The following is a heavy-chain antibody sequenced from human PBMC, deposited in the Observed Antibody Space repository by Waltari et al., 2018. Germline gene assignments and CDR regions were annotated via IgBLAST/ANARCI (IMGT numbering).Heavy chain of an antibody. Sequence: KKPGSSVKVSCKASGGTFSSYAISWVRQAPGQGLEWMGGIIPILGIANYAQKFQGRVTITADKSTSTAYMELSSLRSEDTAVYYCARCIVGAHIGYYYYMDVWGKGTTVTVSS. V-gene: IGHV1-69*10. D-gene: IGHD1-26*01. CDR3: ARCIVGAHIGYYYYMDV. CDR1: GGTFSSYA. CDR2: IIPILGIA. J-gene: IGHJ6*03.